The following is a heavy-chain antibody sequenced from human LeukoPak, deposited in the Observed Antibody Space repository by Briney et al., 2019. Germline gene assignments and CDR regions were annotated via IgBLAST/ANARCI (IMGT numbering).Heavy chain of an antibody. CDR3: ARGGSSWSLSGP. CDR2: INPSGDST. CDR1: GYTFTSYY. D-gene: IGHD6-13*01. Sequence: ASVKVSCKASGYTFTSYYMHWVRQAPGQGLEWMGIINPSGDSTSYAQKFQGRVTMTRDTSTSTVYMELRSLRSDDTAVYYCARGGSSWSLSGPWGQGTLVTVSS. J-gene: IGHJ5*02. V-gene: IGHV1-46*01.